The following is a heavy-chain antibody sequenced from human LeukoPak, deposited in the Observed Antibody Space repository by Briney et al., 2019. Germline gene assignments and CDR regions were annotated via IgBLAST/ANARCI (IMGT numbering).Heavy chain of an antibody. V-gene: IGHV3-23*01. CDR3: AKWDSYYDSSGYYFY. J-gene: IGHJ4*02. CDR1: GFTFSSYA. Sequence: PGGSLRLSCAASGFTFSSYAMSWLRQASGKGLEWVSAISGSGGSTYYADSVKGRFTISRDNSKNTLYLQMNSLRAEDTAVYYCAKWDSYYDSSGYYFYWGQGTLVTVSS. CDR2: ISGSGGST. D-gene: IGHD3-22*01.